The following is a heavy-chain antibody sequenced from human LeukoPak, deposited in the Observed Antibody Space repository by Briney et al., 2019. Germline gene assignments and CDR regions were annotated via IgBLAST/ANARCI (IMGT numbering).Heavy chain of an antibody. Sequence: GGSLRLSCAAPGFTFDDYAMHWVRQAPGKGLEWVSLISWDGGSTYYADSVKGRFTISRDNSKNSLYLQMNSLRAEDTALYYCAKDAISIAAAGTVHYYYYYMDVWGKGTTVTVSS. J-gene: IGHJ6*03. CDR1: GFTFDDYA. D-gene: IGHD6-13*01. CDR3: AKDAISIAAAGTVHYYYYYMDV. V-gene: IGHV3-43D*03. CDR2: ISWDGGST.